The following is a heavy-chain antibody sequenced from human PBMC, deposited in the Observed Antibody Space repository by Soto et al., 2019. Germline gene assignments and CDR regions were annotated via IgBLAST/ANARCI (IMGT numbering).Heavy chain of an antibody. CDR3: AAGSIVVVPAAMGLDY. V-gene: IGHV1-24*01. CDR2: FDPEDGET. Sequence: ASVKVSCKVSGYTLTELSMHWVRQAPGKGLEWMGGFDPEDGETIYAQKFQGRVTMTEDTSTDTAYMELSSLRSEDTAVYYCAAGSIVVVPAAMGLDYWRQGTLVTAPQ. CDR1: GYTLTELS. J-gene: IGHJ4*02. D-gene: IGHD2-2*01.